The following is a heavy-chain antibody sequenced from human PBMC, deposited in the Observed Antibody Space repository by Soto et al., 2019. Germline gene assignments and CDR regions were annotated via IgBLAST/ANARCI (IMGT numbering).Heavy chain of an antibody. D-gene: IGHD5-12*01. CDR2: IGTAGDT. Sequence: EVQLVESGGGLVQPGGSLRLSCAASGFTFSSYDMHRVRQATGKGLEWVSAIGTAGDTYYPGSVKGRFTISRENAKNSLYLQMNSLRAGDTAVYYCARGGGRVATPWYDPWGQGTLVTVFS. V-gene: IGHV3-13*04. CDR1: GFTFSSYD. J-gene: IGHJ5*02. CDR3: ARGGGRVATPWYDP.